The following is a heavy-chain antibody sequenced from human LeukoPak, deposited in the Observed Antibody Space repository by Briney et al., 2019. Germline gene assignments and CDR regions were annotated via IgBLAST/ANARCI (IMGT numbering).Heavy chain of an antibody. J-gene: IGHJ5*02. CDR3: ATVATGSWGWIDP. V-gene: IGHV3-11*04. D-gene: IGHD1-26*01. Sequence: GGSLRLSCAASGFTLSDYYMSWIRQAPGKGLEWVSYISSSGSTIYYADSVKGRFTISRDNAKNTVYLQMNSLTAEDTAVYYCATVATGSWGWIDPWGQGTLVTVSS. CDR1: GFTLSDYY. CDR2: ISSSGSTI.